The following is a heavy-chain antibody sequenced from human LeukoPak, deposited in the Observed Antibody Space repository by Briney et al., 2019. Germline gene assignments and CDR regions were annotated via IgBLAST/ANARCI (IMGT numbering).Heavy chain of an antibody. CDR2: ISGSGDTR. CDR3: AKARGDGVSLEY. D-gene: IGHD2-21*01. J-gene: IGHJ4*02. V-gene: IGHV3-23*01. CDR1: GFTFSSYA. Sequence: GGSLRLSCAASGFTFSSYAMSWVRQAPGKGLEWVSAISGSGDTRYYAESVKGRLTISRDNPKNTLYLQMNSLRADDTAVYYCAKARGDGVSLEYWGQGTLVTVSS.